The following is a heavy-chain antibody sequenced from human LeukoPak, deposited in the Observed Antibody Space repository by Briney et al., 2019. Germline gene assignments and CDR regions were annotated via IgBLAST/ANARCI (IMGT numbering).Heavy chain of an antibody. V-gene: IGHV4-59*08. D-gene: IGHD6-13*01. Sequence: SETLSLTCTVSGGSISHYYWSWIRQPPGKGLEWIAYINYSGNTDYNPSLKSRVTISVDTSKNHFSLKLNSVTAADTAVYYCARLNVLDSSVLHHLDHWGQGTLVTVSS. J-gene: IGHJ4*02. CDR3: ARLNVLDSSVLHHLDH. CDR2: INYSGNT. CDR1: GGSISHYY.